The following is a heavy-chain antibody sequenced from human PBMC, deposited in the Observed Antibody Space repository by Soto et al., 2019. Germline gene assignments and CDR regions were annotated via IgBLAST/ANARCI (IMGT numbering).Heavy chain of an antibody. CDR2: IPYDGNNK. J-gene: IGHJ2*01. CDR3: FFFQAEDGIRALCTVSAFLLNRSSDL. D-gene: IGHD1-26*01. V-gene: IGHV3-30-3*01. Sequence: KGLEWMALIPYDGNNKYDADSVKGRFTISRDNSKNRLYLQMNSLRAEDTAVYYFFFFQAEDGIRALCTVSAFLLNRSSDL.